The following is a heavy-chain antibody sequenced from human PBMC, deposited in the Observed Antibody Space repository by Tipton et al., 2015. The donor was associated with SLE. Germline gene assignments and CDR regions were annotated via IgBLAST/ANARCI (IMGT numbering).Heavy chain of an antibody. CDR1: GFTFSSYA. D-gene: IGHD2-2*02. J-gene: IGHJ6*03. CDR3: AKVSRDIVVVPAAIRYMDV. V-gene: IGHV3-23*03. Sequence: SLRLSCAASGFTFSSYAMSWVRQAPGKGLEWVSVIYSGGSSTYYADSVKGRFTISRDNSKNTLYLQMNSLRAEDTAVYYCAKVSRDIVVVPAAIRYMDVWGKGTTVTVSS. CDR2: IYSGGSST.